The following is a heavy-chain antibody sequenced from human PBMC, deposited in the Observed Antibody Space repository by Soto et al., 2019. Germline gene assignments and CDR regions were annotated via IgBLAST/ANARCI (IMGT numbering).Heavy chain of an antibody. D-gene: IGHD4-17*01. J-gene: IGHJ4*02. V-gene: IGHV4-59*01. CDR3: ARSNGADGDY. Sequence: QVQLQGSGPGLLKPSETLSLTCTVSGDSISSYYWSWIRQPPGKGLEWIGYIYYSGNTNYNPSLKSRITISVDTSKTQFSLKLSSVTAADTAVYYCARSNGADGDYWSQGTLVTVSS. CDR1: GDSISSYY. CDR2: IYYSGNT.